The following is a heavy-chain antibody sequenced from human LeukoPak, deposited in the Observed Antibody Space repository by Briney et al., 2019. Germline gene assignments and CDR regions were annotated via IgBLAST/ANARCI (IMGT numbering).Heavy chain of an antibody. J-gene: IGHJ4*02. Sequence: TXSSXSMNWVREARXEGLEWVSSISSSSSYIYYADSVKGRFNISRDNDKNSMYVQMNSLRAEYTAVYYCARLGGAAAGTKDWGQGTLVTVSS. CDR1: TXSSXS. CDR2: ISSSSSYI. CDR3: ARLGGAAAGTKD. D-gene: IGHD6-13*01. V-gene: IGHV3-21*01.